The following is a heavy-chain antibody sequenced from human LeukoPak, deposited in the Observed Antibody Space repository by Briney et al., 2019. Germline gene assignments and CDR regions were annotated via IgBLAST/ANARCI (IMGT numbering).Heavy chain of an antibody. J-gene: IGHJ4*02. Sequence: ASVKVSCKASGGTFSSYAISWVRQAPGQGLEWMGRIIPILGIANYARKFQGRVTITADKSTSTAYMELSSLRSEDTAVYYCARDSYCSGGSCYSFSLDYWGQGTLVTVSS. CDR2: IIPILGIA. D-gene: IGHD2-15*01. CDR3: ARDSYCSGGSCYSFSLDY. CDR1: GGTFSSYA. V-gene: IGHV1-69*04.